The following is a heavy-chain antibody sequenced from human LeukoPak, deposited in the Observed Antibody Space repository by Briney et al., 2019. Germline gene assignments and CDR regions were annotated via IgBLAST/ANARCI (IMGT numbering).Heavy chain of an antibody. CDR1: GYMFTGYY. V-gene: IGHV1-2*02. Sequence: ASVKASCKASGYMFTGYYMHWVRQAPGQGLEWMGWINPNSGGTNYAQKFQGRVTMTRDTSISTAYMDLNRLRYDDTAVYYCARVAAVTGTPVYYMDVWGKGTTVTVSS. D-gene: IGHD6-19*01. CDR3: ARVAAVTGTPVYYMDV. CDR2: INPNSGGT. J-gene: IGHJ6*03.